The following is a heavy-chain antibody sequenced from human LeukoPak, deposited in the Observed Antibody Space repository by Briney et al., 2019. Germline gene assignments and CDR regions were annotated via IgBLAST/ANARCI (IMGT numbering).Heavy chain of an antibody. CDR2: IYYSGCT. CDR1: GGSISSYY. V-gene: IGHV4-59*01. CDR3: ARSWQQLAHDAFDI. Sequence: SETLSLTCTVSGGSISSYYWSWIRQPPGKGLEWIGYIYYSGCTNYNPSLKSRVTISVDTSKNQFSLKLSSVTAADTAVYYCARSWQQLAHDAFDIWGQGSMVTVSS. J-gene: IGHJ3*02. D-gene: IGHD6-13*01.